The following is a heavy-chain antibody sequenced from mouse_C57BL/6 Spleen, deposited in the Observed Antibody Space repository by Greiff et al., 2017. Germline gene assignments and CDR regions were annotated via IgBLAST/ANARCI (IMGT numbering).Heavy chain of an antibody. CDR1: GYTFTDYY. D-gene: IGHD1-1*01. Sequence: EVQLQQSGPELVKPGASVKISCKASGYTFTDYYMNWVKQSHGKSLEWIGDINPNNGGTSYNQKFKGKATLTVDTSSSTAYMELRSLTSEDSAVYYCARSLTVVAPYWYFDVWGTGTTVTVSS. CDR3: ARSLTVVAPYWYFDV. J-gene: IGHJ1*03. V-gene: IGHV1-26*01. CDR2: INPNNGGT.